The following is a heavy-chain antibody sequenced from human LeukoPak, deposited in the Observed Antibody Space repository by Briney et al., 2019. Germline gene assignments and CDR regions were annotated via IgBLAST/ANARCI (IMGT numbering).Heavy chain of an antibody. CDR3: ARAVGPFDF. J-gene: IGHJ3*01. V-gene: IGHV3-33*01. CDR1: GFIFSTYG. CDR2: IWYDGSNK. Sequence: PGRSLRLSCAASGFIFSTYGMHWVRQAPGKGLEWVAVIWYDGSNKYYAGSVKGRFTISRDNSKNTLNLQMNSLRAEDTAVYYCARAVGPFDFWGQGTMVTVSA.